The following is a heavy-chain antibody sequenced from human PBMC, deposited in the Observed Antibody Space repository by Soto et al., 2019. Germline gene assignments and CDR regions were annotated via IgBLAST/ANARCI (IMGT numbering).Heavy chain of an antibody. Sequence: SMRLCYRASGLTIIGYGGRWVRQDTGKGLEWVAVIWYDGSNKYYAESVKGRFTISRDNSKNTLYLQMNSLRAEDTDVYYCARDPRFEMVYAFDYWGQGTLVTVSS. CDR3: ARDPRFEMVYAFDY. CDR2: IWYDGSNK. V-gene: IGHV3-33*01. J-gene: IGHJ4*02. D-gene: IGHD2-8*01. CDR1: GLTIIGYG.